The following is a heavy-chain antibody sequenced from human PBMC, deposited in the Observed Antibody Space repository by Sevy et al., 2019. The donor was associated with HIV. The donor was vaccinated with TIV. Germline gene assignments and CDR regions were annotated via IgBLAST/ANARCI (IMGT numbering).Heavy chain of an antibody. CDR2: ISSSSSTT. J-gene: IGHJ4*02. V-gene: IGHV3-48*02. D-gene: IGHD5-12*01. CDR3: ARNPPRDDYAFDY. CDR1: GFTFSSYS. Sequence: GGSLRLSCAASGFTFSSYSMNWVRQAPGKGLEWVSYISSSSSTTYYADSVKGRFTISRDNAKNSLYLQMNSLRDEDTAVYYCARNPPRDDYAFDYWGQGTLVTVSS.